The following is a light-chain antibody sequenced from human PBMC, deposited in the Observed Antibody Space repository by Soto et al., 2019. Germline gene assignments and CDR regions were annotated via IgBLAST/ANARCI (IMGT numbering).Light chain of an antibody. CDR2: GAS. CDR1: QSVRSH. Sequence: EVVLTQSPATLSVSPGEGVTPSCRASQSVRSHLAWYQQKPGQPPRLLIYGASTRATGIPARFSGSGSGTEFTLTISSLQSEDFAVYYCQQYNNWPPITFGQGTRLEIK. V-gene: IGKV3-15*01. CDR3: QQYNNWPPIT. J-gene: IGKJ5*01.